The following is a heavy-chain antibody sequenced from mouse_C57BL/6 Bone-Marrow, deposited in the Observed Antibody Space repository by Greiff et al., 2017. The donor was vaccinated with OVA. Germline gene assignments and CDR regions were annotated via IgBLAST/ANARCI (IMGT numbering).Heavy chain of an antibody. D-gene: IGHD2-5*01. J-gene: IGHJ1*03. V-gene: IGHV1-64*01. Sequence: VQLQQPGAELVKPGASVKLSCKTSGYTFTSYWMHWVKQRPGQGLEWIGMIHPNSGSTNYNEKLKRKAPLTVDKSSSTAYMQLSSLTSEASAVYYCARGGFYYSNYVGWYVDVWGTGTTVTVSS. CDR1: GYTFTSYW. CDR2: IHPNSGST. CDR3: ARGGFYYSNYVGWYVDV.